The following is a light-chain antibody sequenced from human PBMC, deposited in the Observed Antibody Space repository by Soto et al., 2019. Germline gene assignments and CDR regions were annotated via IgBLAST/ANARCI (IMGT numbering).Light chain of an antibody. Sequence: QSALTQPASVSGSPGQSITISCTGNSSDIGGYDFVSWYQQHPAKAPRLIISEVTNRPSGVSNRFSGSKSGNTASLTISGLQVEDEADYFCSSFTSRDTLVFGGGTKLTVL. J-gene: IGLJ3*02. CDR3: SSFTSRDTLV. CDR1: SSDIGGYDF. CDR2: EVT. V-gene: IGLV2-14*01.